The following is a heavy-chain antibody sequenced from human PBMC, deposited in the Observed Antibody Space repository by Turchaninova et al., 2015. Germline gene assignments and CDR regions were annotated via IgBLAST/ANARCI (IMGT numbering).Heavy chain of an antibody. J-gene: IGHJ4*02. CDR1: GFTFSSAW. CDR3: AVHDRYDK. Sequence: EVHLVESGGGLVKPGGSLRLSCAASGFTFSSAWMNWVRHTPGKGLGWIGRIKRKTEWWATDYADPVRGRITGSRDDSRNTLFLQMSNLKTEDTGIYYCAVHDRYDKWGQGTLVTVSS. V-gene: IGHV3-15*01. D-gene: IGHD4-17*01. CDR2: IKRKTEWWAT.